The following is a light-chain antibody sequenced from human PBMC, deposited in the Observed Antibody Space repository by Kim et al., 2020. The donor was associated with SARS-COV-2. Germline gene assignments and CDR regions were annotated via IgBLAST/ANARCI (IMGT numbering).Light chain of an antibody. CDR1: QSILYSSNNKNY. Sequence: DIVLTQSPDSLPLSLGERATISCKSSQSILYSSNNKNYLAWYQHKPGQPPRLLIYWASTRESGVPDRFSGSGSGTDFTLTISSLQAEDVAVYFCQQYSSTPPTFGQGTKVDIK. V-gene: IGKV4-1*01. CDR3: QQYSSTPPT. CDR2: WAS. J-gene: IGKJ1*01.